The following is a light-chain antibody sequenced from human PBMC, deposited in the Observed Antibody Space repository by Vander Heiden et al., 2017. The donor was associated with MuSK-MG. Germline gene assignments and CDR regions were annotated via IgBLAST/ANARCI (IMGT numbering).Light chain of an antibody. CDR3: AAWDDSLNGVV. CDR1: SSNIGSNT. Sequence: QSVLTQPPSASGTPGQRVTISCSGRSSNIGSNTVHWYQQPPGTAPKLLIYSNNQRPSGVPDRFSGSKSGTAASLASSGLQAEDEADYYCAAWDDSLNGVVFGGGTKLTVL. V-gene: IGLV1-44*01. J-gene: IGLJ2*01. CDR2: SNN.